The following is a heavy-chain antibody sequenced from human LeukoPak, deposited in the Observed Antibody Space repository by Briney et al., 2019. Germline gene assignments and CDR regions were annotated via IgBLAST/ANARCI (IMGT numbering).Heavy chain of an antibody. CDR3: AKGFYGDYVTDY. V-gene: IGHV3-9*01. J-gene: IGHJ4*02. Sequence: PGGSLRLSCAASGFSFSSYAMHWVRHAPGKGLEWVSGISWNSGSIGYADSVKGRFTISRDNAKNSLYLQMNSLRAEDTALYYCAKGFYGDYVTDYWGQGTLVTVSS. CDR2: ISWNSGSI. CDR1: GFSFSSYA. D-gene: IGHD4-17*01.